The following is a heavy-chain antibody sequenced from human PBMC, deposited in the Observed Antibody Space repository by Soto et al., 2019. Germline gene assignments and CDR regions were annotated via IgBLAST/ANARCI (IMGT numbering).Heavy chain of an antibody. V-gene: IGHV1-69*13. D-gene: IGHD3-10*01. J-gene: IGHJ5*02. Sequence: GASVKVSCKASGGTFGSYAISWVRQAPGQGLEWMGGIIPIFGTANYAQKFQGRVTITADESTSTAYMELSSLRSEDTAVYYCATDAIRNMVRGKGWFDPWGQGTLVTVSS. CDR2: IIPIFGTA. CDR1: GGTFGSYA. CDR3: ATDAIRNMVRGKGWFDP.